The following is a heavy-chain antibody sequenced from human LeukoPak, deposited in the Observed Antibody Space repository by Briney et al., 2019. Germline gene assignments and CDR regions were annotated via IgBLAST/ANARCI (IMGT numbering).Heavy chain of an antibody. CDR2: ISAYNGNT. CDR3: ARDSSSWWRYYFDY. D-gene: IGHD6-13*01. Sequence: ASVKVSCKASGYTFTSYGISWVRQAPGQGLEWMGWISAYNGNTNYAQKLQGRVTMTTDTSTSTAYMGLRSLRSDDTAVYYCARDSSSWWRYYFDYWGQGTLVTVSS. CDR1: GYTFTSYG. V-gene: IGHV1-18*01. J-gene: IGHJ4*02.